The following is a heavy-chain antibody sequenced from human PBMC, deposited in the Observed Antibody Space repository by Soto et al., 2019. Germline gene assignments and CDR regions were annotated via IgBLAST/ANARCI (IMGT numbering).Heavy chain of an antibody. J-gene: IGHJ5*01. Sequence: PSETLSLTCSVSGDSISTVDYFWAWIRQPPGQALEYIGYIYKSTTTYYNPSFESRVAISLDTSKSQFSLNVTSGTAADTAVCFRARALFCLTVSCFPIWFHSCGQGTLVTVSS. CDR3: ARALFCLTVSCFPIWFHS. D-gene: IGHD2-2*01. CDR1: GDSISTVDYF. V-gene: IGHV4-30-4*01. CDR2: IYKSTTT.